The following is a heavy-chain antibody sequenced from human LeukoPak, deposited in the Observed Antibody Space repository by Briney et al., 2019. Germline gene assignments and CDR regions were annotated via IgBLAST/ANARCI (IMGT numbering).Heavy chain of an antibody. V-gene: IGHV3-7*03. CDR2: IKQDGSEK. Sequence: GGSLRLSCAASEFTFTKYWMSWVRRAPGKGLEWVANIKQDGSEKNYVDAVKGRFTISRDNSKNTLYLQMNSLRAEDTAVYYCAKSYLVAPFDYWGQGTLVTVSS. CDR1: EFTFTKYW. CDR3: AKSYLVAPFDY. D-gene: IGHD2-21*01. J-gene: IGHJ4*02.